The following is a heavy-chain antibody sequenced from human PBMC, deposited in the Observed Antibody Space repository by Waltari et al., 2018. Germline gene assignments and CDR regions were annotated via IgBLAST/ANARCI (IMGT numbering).Heavy chain of an antibody. J-gene: IGHJ4*02. CDR3: ASGLAAAGQHDY. D-gene: IGHD6-13*01. Sequence: QVQLVESGGGVVQPGRSLRLSCAASGFTFSSHAMHWVRQAPGKGLEWVAGISYDGSNKYYADSVKGRFTISRDNSKNTLYLQMNSLRAEDTAVYYCASGLAAAGQHDYWGQGTLVTVSS. CDR2: ISYDGSNK. V-gene: IGHV3-30*01. CDR1: GFTFSSHA.